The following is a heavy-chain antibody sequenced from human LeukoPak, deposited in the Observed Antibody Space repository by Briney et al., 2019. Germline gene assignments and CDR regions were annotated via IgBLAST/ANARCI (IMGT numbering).Heavy chain of an antibody. V-gene: IGHV3-20*04. CDR3: ARAYYDSSGKTLDY. J-gene: IGHJ4*02. CDR1: GFTFSSYA. D-gene: IGHD3-22*01. Sequence: GGSLRLSCAASGFTFSSYAMSWVRQAPGKGLEWVSGINWNGGSTGYADSVKGRFTISRDNAKNSLYLQMNSLRAEDTALYYCARAYYDSSGKTLDYWGQGTLVTVSS. CDR2: INWNGGST.